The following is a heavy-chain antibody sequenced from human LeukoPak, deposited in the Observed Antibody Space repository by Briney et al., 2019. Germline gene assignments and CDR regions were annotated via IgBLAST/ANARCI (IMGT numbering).Heavy chain of an antibody. CDR3: ARLVAVATNRFDP. V-gene: IGHV4-39*01. D-gene: IGHD6-19*01. J-gene: IGHJ5*02. CDR2: IYYSGDM. Sequence: SETLSLTCTVSGDSISGSSDYWNWIRQSPGKGLEWIGSIYYSGDMYYNPSLKSRVSISIDTSKNQFSLKLSSVTAADTAVYYCARLVAVATNRFDPWGKGTLVTVSS. CDR1: GDSISGSSDY.